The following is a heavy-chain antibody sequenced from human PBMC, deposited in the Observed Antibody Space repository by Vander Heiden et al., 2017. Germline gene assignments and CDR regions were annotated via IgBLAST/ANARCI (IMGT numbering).Heavy chain of an antibody. D-gene: IGHD6-13*01. J-gene: IGHJ5*02. V-gene: IGHV1-46*01. CDR3: ARDDIAAAPSSNP. CDR1: GYPFTSYY. Sequence: QVQLVQSGAEVKNPGASVKVSCKASGYPFTSYYMHWVRQAPGQGLEWMGIINPSGGSTSYAQKFQGRVTMTRDTSTSTVYMELSSLRSEDTAVYYCARDDIAAAPSSNPWGQGTLVTVSS. CDR2: INPSGGST.